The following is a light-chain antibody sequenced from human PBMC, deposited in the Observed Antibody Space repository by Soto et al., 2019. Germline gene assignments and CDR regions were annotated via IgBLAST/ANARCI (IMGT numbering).Light chain of an antibody. CDR2: EVT. CDR3: NSYTNSDARV. CDR1: SNDVGAHNF. J-gene: IGLJ1*01. V-gene: IGLV2-14*01. Sequence: QSALTQPASVSGSPGQSITISCTGTSNDVGAHNFVSWYQQHPGKAPKVLIYEVTNRPSGVSNRFSGSKSGNTASLTISGLQAEDEADYYCNSYTNSDARVFGTGTKLTVL.